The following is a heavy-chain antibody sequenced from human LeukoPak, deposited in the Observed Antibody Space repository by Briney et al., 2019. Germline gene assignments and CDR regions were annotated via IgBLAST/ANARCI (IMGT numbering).Heavy chain of an antibody. CDR1: AFTFSSYG. CDR3: ARVKMVRGILMQYYFDY. Sequence: GGSLRLSCAASAFTFSSYGMSWVRQAPGKGLEWVSAISGDGRDIFYADSVKGRFTISRDNAKNSLYLQMNSLRAEDTAVYYCARVKMVRGILMQYYFDYWGQGTLVTVSS. J-gene: IGHJ4*02. D-gene: IGHD3-10*01. CDR2: ISGDGRDI. V-gene: IGHV3-21*01.